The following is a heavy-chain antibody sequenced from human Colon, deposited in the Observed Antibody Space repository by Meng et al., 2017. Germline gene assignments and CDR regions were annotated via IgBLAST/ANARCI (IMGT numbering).Heavy chain of an antibody. V-gene: IGHV4-34*02. D-gene: IGHD2-15*01. CDR2: INHSGDT. J-gene: IGHJ4*02. CDR1: AGAFSGYY. CDR3: STLLTLDY. Sequence: QVPLQQWGQGLLKPSETLTLTCAINAGAFSGYYWSWIGQAPGKGLEWIGEINHSGDTHYYPSLKSRVSMSFDTSKKQFSLHLSSVTAADTAVYYCSTLLTLDYWGPGTLFTVSS.